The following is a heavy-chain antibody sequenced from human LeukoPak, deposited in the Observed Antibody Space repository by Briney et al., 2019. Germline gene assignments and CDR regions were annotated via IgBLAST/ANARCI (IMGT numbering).Heavy chain of an antibody. CDR1: GFTFSSYA. J-gene: IGHJ6*03. V-gene: IGHV3-21*01. D-gene: IGHD4-11*01. CDR3: ARVMMGATVTTFHYYCMDV. Sequence: GGSLRLSCAASGFTFSSYAMSWVRQAPGKGLERVASITSSSSHIYYADSVKGRFTISGDNAKNEVYLQMNSLRAEDTAIYYCARVMMGATVTTFHYYCMDVWGVGTTVTVSS. CDR2: ITSSSSHI.